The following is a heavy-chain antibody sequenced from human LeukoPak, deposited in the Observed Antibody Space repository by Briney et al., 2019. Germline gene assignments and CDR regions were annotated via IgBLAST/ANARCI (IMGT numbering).Heavy chain of an antibody. CDR3: ARGQWLPVYDF. CDR1: GGSISSYY. J-gene: IGHJ4*02. CDR2: IYYSGST. Sequence: SETLSLTCTVSGGSISSYYWSWFRQPPGKGLEWIGYIYYSGSTNYNPSLKSRVTISVDTSKNQFSLKLSSVTAADTAVYYCARGQWLPVYDFWGQGILVTVSS. D-gene: IGHD3-22*01. V-gene: IGHV4-59*01.